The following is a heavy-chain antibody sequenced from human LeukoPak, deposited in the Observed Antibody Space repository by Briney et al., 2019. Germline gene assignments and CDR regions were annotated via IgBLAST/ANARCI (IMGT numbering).Heavy chain of an antibody. CDR1: GYTFTSYG. D-gene: IGHD1-26*01. J-gene: IGHJ4*02. CDR3: ARGFSGTLNYFDY. CDR2: ISAYNGNT. Sequence: ASVNVSSTASGYTFTSYGISWVRQAPGQGLEWMGWISAYNGNTNYAQKLQGRATMTTDTSTSTAYMELRSLRSDDTAVYYCARGFSGTLNYFDYWGQGTLVTVSS. V-gene: IGHV1-18*01.